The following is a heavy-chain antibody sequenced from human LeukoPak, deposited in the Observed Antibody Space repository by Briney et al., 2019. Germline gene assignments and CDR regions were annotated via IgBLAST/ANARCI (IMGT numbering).Heavy chain of an antibody. D-gene: IGHD1-1*01. CDR1: GFTFSNYG. V-gene: IGHV3-30*18. Sequence: GGSLRLSCAASGFTFSNYGMHWVRQAPGKGLELVVVISSGGNNKYYADSVKGRFTISRDNSKNTLDLQMNSLKAENTAVYYCAKRQLEGYYYAMDVWGQGTTVTVSS. CDR3: AKRQLEGYYYAMDV. J-gene: IGHJ6*02. CDR2: ISSGGNNK.